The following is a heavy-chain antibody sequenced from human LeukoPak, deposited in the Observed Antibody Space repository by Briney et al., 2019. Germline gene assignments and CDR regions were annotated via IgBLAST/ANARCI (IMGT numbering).Heavy chain of an antibody. CDR3: AKDRTSSIVVVWIDY. J-gene: IGHJ4*02. CDR2: ISSDGSNK. Sequence: PGGSLRLSCAASEFTFSNYGMHWVRQAPGKGLEWVAVISSDGSNKNYADSVQGRFTISRDNSKNTLYLQMNSLRAEDTAMYYCAKDRTSSIVVVWIDYWGQGTLVTVSS. V-gene: IGHV3-30*18. D-gene: IGHD3-22*01. CDR1: EFTFSNYG.